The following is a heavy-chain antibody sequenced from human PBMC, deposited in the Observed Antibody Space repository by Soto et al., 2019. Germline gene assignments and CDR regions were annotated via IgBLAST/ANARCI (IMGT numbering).Heavy chain of an antibody. CDR1: GGSISSGGSY. Sequence: PSETLSLTCTVSGGSISSGGSYWGWIRQPPGKGLEWIGYIYYSGNTYFNPSLKSRVTLSVDTSKNQFSLNLSSVTVADTAVYYCVRYCSTTKCPFDYWGQGTLVTVSS. CDR3: VRYCSTTKCPFDY. J-gene: IGHJ4*02. CDR2: IYYSGNT. D-gene: IGHD2-2*01. V-gene: IGHV4-30-4*01.